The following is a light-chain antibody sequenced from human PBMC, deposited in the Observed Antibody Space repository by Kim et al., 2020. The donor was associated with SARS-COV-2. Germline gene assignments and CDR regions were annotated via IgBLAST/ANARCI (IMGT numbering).Light chain of an antibody. J-gene: IGLJ3*02. V-gene: IGLV1-47*01. Sequence: GQRVTFSCSGSSSNIGSNYVSWHQQLPGTAPRLRIYRSYQRPSGVPDRFSGSTSGPSASLAISGLRSEDEADYYCAAWDDSLSGWVFGGGTQLTVL. CDR3: AAWDDSLSGWV. CDR2: RSY. CDR1: SSNIGSNY.